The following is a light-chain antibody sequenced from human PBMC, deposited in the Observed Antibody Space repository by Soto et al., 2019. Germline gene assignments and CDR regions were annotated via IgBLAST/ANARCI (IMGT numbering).Light chain of an antibody. CDR2: GAS. CDR3: QQYGSSPLIT. Sequence: IVLTQSPVTLSLTPGERATLSCRASQRVSSSYLAWYQQKPGQAPRLLIYGASSRATGIPDRFSGSGSGTDFTLTISRLEPEDFAVYYCQQYGSSPLITFGQGTRLEIK. CDR1: QRVSSSY. J-gene: IGKJ5*01. V-gene: IGKV3-20*01.